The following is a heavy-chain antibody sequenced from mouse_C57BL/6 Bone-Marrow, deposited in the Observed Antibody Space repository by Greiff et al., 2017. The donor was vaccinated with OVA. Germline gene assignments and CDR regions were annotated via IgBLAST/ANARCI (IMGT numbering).Heavy chain of an antibody. Sequence: EVKLQESGPELVKPGASVKIPCKASGYTFTDYNMDWVKQSHGKSLEWIGAINPNNGGTIYNQKFKGKATLTVDKSSSTAYMELRSLTSEDTAVYYCARRGWYNYFDYWGQGTTLTVSS. CDR1: GYTFTDYN. J-gene: IGHJ2*01. CDR2: INPNNGGT. V-gene: IGHV1-18*01. D-gene: IGHD1-1*02. CDR3: ARRGWYNYFDY.